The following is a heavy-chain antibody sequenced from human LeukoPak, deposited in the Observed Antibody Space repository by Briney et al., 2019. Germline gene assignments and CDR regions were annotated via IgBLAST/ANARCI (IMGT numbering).Heavy chain of an antibody. CDR1: GDSVSSNSAA. CDR2: TYYRSKWYN. V-gene: IGHV6-1*01. CDR3: ARDPGIIIEAAGTVPYYYYGMDV. Sequence: QTLSLTCAISGDSVSSNSAAWNWIRQSPSRGLEWLGRTYYRSKWYNDCAVSVKSRITINPDTSKNQFSLQLNSVTPEDTAVYYCARDPGIIIEAAGTVPYYYYGMDVWGQGTTVTVSS. J-gene: IGHJ6*02. D-gene: IGHD6-13*01.